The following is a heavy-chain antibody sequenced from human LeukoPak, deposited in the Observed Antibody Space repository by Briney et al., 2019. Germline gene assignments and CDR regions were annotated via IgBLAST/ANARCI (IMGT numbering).Heavy chain of an antibody. D-gene: IGHD3-16*01. CDR3: ARVVVGGGLYYMDV. V-gene: IGHV4-59*01. Sequence: SETLSLTCTVSGGSISSYYWSWIRQPPGKGLEWIGYIYYSGSTNYNPSLKSRVTISVDTSKNQFSLKLSSVTAADTAVYYCARVVVGGGLYYMDVWGKGTTVTISS. CDR1: GGSISSYY. CDR2: IYYSGST. J-gene: IGHJ6*03.